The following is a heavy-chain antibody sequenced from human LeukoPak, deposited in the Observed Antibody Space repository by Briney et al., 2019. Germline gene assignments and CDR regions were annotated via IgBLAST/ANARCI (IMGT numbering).Heavy chain of an antibody. CDR2: IKQDGSEK. J-gene: IGHJ4*02. D-gene: IGHD3-22*01. CDR1: GFTFSSYW. Sequence: GVSLRLSCAASGFTFSSYWMSWVRQAPGKGLEWVANIKQDGSEKYYVDSVKGRFTISRDNAKNSLYLQMNSLRAEDTAVYYCARDQGWRLGYYDSSGYSDYWGQGTLVTVSS. V-gene: IGHV3-7*01. CDR3: ARDQGWRLGYYDSSGYSDY.